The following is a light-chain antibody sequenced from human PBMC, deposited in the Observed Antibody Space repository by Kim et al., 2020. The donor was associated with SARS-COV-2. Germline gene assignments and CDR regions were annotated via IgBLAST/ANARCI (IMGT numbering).Light chain of an antibody. CDR2: AAS. CDR1: QGINNY. Sequence: AAVGDRVTITCRASQGINNYLAWYQQKSGKAPKLLIYAASILESGVPSRFSGSGSGTDFTLTINSLQPEDFATYYCQQLNSYPLIFGRGTKVDIK. J-gene: IGKJ4*01. CDR3: QQLNSYPLI. V-gene: IGKV1-9*01.